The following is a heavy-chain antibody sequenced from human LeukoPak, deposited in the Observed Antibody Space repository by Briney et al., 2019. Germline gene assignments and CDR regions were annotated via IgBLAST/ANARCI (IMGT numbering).Heavy chain of an antibody. J-gene: IGHJ4*02. V-gene: IGHV1-3*01. CDR1: GYTFTSYA. CDR3: AMDIVVVPAAASFDY. D-gene: IGHD2-2*03. CDR2: INAGNGNT. Sequence: ASVKVSCKASGYTFTSYAMHWVRQAPGQRLEWMGWINAGNGNTKYSQKFQGRVTITRDTSASTAYMELSSLRSEDTAVYYRAMDIVVVPAAASFDYWGQGTLVTVSS.